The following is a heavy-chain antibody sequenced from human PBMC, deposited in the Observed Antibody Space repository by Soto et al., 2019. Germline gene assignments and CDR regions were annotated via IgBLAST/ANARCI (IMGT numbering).Heavy chain of an antibody. CDR1: GGSIISGGYY. Sequence: SETLSLTCTVSGGSIISGGYYWSWIRQHPGKGLEWIGYIYYSGSTYYNPSLKSRVTISVDTSKNQFSLKLSSVTAADTAVYYCARGDTSSSSEAEDYWGQGTLVTVSS. CDR3: ARGDTSSSSEAEDY. J-gene: IGHJ4*02. V-gene: IGHV4-31*03. CDR2: IYYSGST. D-gene: IGHD6-6*01.